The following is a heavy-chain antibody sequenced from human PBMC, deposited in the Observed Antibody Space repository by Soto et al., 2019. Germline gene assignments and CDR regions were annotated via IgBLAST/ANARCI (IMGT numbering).Heavy chain of an antibody. Sequence: SETLSLTCTVTGDSISSRSYYWGWIRQPPGKGLEWIGSIYYSGSTYNNPSLRGRVSMSIDTSKDQFSLKLKSVTAADTALYFCARQRTSVVTRAYFDVWGPGSLVTVSS. V-gene: IGHV4-39*01. CDR1: GDSISSRSYY. CDR2: IYYSGST. J-gene: IGHJ4*02. CDR3: ARQRTSVVTRAYFDV. D-gene: IGHD2-21*02.